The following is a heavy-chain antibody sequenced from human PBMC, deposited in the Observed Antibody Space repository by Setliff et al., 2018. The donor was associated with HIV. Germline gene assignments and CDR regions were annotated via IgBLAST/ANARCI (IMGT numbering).Heavy chain of an antibody. CDR1: GGSISSSSYY. J-gene: IGHJ2*01. CDR3: ARPADCSSTSCYLWYFDL. Sequence: SETLSLTCTASGGSISSSSYYWGWIRQPPGKGLEWIGSIYYSGSTYYNPSLKSRVTISVDTSKNQFSLKLSSVTAADTAVYYCARPADCSSTSCYLWYFDLWGRGTLVTVSS. CDR2: IYYSGST. D-gene: IGHD2-2*01. V-gene: IGHV4-39*01.